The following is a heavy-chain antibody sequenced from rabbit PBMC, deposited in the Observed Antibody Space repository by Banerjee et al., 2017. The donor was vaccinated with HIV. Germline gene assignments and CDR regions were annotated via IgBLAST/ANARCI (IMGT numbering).Heavy chain of an antibody. Sequence: QEQLVEYGGDLVQPEGSLTLTCKASGLDFSSSNWIYWVRQAPGKGLEWLACIYAGSSGNTYYASWAKGRFTISRTSSTTVTLQMTSLTAADTATYFCARDLAGVIGWNFNLWGPGT. CDR3: ARDLAGVIGWNFNL. V-gene: IGHV1S45*01. D-gene: IGHD4-1*01. CDR2: IYAGSSGNT. J-gene: IGHJ4*01. CDR1: GLDFSSSNW.